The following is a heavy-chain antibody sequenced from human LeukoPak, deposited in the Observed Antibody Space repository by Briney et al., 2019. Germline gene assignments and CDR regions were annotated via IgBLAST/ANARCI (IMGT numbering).Heavy chain of an antibody. CDR2: IYPGDSDT. V-gene: IGHV5-51*01. CDR3: ARSRSYYDSSGYYWGHAFDI. CDR1: GYSFTSYW. Sequence: GESLKISCKGSGYSFTSYWIGWVRQMPGKGLEWMAIIYPGDSDTRYSPSFQGQVTISADKSISTAYLQWSSLKASDTAMYYCARSRSYYDSSGYYWGHAFDIWGQGTMVTVSS. D-gene: IGHD3-22*01. J-gene: IGHJ3*02.